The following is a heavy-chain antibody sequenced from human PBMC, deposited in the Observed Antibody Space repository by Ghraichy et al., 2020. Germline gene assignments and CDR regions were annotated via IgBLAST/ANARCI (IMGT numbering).Heavy chain of an antibody. J-gene: IGHJ2*01. CDR1: GYTFTGYY. Sequence: ASVKVSCKASGYTFTGYYMHWVRQAPGQGLEWMGWINPNSGGTNYAQKFQGRVTMTRDTSISTAYMELSRLRSDDTAVYYCARVGFFQRMGFNWYFDLWGRGTLVTVSS. CDR2: INPNSGGT. D-gene: IGHD6-25*01. V-gene: IGHV1-2*02. CDR3: ARVGFFQRMGFNWYFDL.